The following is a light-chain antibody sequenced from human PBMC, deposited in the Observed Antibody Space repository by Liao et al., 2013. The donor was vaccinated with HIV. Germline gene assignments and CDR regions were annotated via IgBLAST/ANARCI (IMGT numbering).Light chain of an antibody. J-gene: IGLJ1*01. Sequence: SYVVTQPPAVSVAPGKTANISCGGSNIGTKAVHWYQQRPGQAPVLVIYYDSDRPSGIPERFSGSSSGNTATLTISRVAVGDEADYYCQVWDSVSDHFVFESGTTVTVL. CDR3: QVWDSVSDHFV. CDR2: YDS. V-gene: IGLV3-21*04. CDR1: NIGTKA.